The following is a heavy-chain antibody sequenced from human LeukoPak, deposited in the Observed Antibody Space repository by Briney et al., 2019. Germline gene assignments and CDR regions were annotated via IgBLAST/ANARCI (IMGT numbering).Heavy chain of an antibody. CDR3: EAGEGGLLYFQH. D-gene: IGHD2-15*01. Sequence: GASVKVSCKSSGYTFTNTGITWVRQAPGPGLEWMGWIRDYNGNTNYAQKFQGRVTMTTDTSTTKVFIELRSLGSDDTAVYYCEAGEGGLLYFQHWGQGTLVTVSS. J-gene: IGHJ1*01. CDR2: IRDYNGNT. V-gene: IGHV1-18*01. CDR1: GYTFTNTG.